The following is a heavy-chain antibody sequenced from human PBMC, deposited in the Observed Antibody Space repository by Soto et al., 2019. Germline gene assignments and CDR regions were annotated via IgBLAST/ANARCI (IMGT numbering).Heavy chain of an antibody. CDR1: GFTFSSHA. D-gene: IGHD3-10*01. V-gene: IGHV3-23*01. Sequence: GGSLRLSCAASGFTFSSHAMSWVRQAPGKGLEWVSAISGSGGSTYYAETVKGRFTISRDNSKNTLYLQINSLRAEDTAVYYRAKYLYYYGSGSYGYYYYYGMDVWGQGTTVTVSS. CDR2: ISGSGGST. CDR3: AKYLYYYGSGSYGYYYYYGMDV. J-gene: IGHJ6*02.